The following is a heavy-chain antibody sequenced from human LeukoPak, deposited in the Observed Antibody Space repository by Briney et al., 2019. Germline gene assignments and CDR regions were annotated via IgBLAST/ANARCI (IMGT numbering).Heavy chain of an antibody. CDR1: GFTFSSYG. V-gene: IGHV3-48*04. Sequence: GGSLRLSCAASGFTFSSYGMHWVRQAPGKGLERVSYISSSGSTIYYADSVKGRFTISRDNAKNSLYLQMNSLRAEDTAVYYCASEPFWAAAGHRGGQGTLVTVSS. D-gene: IGHD6-13*01. CDR3: ASEPFWAAAGHR. CDR2: ISSSGSTI. J-gene: IGHJ4*02.